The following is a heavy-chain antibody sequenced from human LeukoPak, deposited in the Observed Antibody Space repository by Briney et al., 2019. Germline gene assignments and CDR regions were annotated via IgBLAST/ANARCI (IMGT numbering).Heavy chain of an antibody. CDR3: TAGTGRSDFDY. V-gene: IGHV3-15*01. J-gene: IGHJ4*02. CDR1: GFTFNNAW. Sequence: GGSLRLSCAASGFTFNNAWMSWVRQAPGKGLEWVGRIKRKGDDGTIDYAAPVKGRLTISRDDSKNTLYLQMNSLKSEDTAVYYCTAGTGRSDFDYWGQGTLVTFSS. D-gene: IGHD3/OR15-3a*01. CDR2: IKRKGDDGTI.